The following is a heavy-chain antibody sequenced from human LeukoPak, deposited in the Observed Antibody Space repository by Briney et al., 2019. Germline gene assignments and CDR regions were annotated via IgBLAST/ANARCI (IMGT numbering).Heavy chain of an antibody. CDR2: IYSGGST. V-gene: IGHV3-66*01. J-gene: IGHJ6*02. CDR3: AREDCGGDCYGMDV. CDR1: GFTVSSNY. D-gene: IGHD2-21*01. Sequence: GGSLRLFCAASGFTVSSNYMSWVRQAPGKGLEWVSVIYSGGSTYYADSVKGRFTISRDNSKKTLYLQMNSLRAEDTAVYYCAREDCGGDCYGMDVWGQGTTVTVSS.